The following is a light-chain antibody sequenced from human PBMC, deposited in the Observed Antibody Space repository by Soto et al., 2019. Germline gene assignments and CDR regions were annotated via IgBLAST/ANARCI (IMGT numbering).Light chain of an antibody. Sequence: DIQMTQSPSSLSASVGDRVTITCRTSQNIIKYLNWYQQKPGKAPKFLIYGASTLQTGVPSRFSGGGSGTDFTLTISSLQSEDFATYYCQQTYTTPYTFGQGTKLDIK. V-gene: IGKV1-39*01. J-gene: IGKJ2*01. CDR1: QNIIKY. CDR2: GAS. CDR3: QQTYTTPYT.